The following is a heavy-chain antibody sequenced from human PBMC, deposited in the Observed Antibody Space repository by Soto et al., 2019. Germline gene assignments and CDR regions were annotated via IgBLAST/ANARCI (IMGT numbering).Heavy chain of an antibody. V-gene: IGHV1-58*01. CDR1: GFTFTSSA. Sequence: SVKVSCKASGFTFTSSAVQWVRQARGQRLEWIGWIVVGSGNTSYAQKFQGRVTMTRDTSTSTVYMELSSLRSEDTAVYYCARDNFITGTTRWFDPWGQGTLVTVSS. D-gene: IGHD1-7*01. CDR3: ARDNFITGTTRWFDP. CDR2: IVVGSGNT. J-gene: IGHJ5*02.